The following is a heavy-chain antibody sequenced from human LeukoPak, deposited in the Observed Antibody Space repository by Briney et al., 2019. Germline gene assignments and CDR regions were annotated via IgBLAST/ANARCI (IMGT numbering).Heavy chain of an antibody. D-gene: IGHD2-15*01. CDR2: IHNTGRT. V-gene: IGHV4-59*01. CDR1: GGSISAYY. CDR3: ARYAATGGPNWFDP. J-gene: IGHJ5*02. Sequence: PSETLSLTCTVSGGSISAYYWSWTRQPPGKGLKWIDYIHNTGRTNYNPSLKSRVTISADTSKNQFSLRLSSVTAADTAIYYCARYAATGGPNWFDPWGPGTLVTVSS.